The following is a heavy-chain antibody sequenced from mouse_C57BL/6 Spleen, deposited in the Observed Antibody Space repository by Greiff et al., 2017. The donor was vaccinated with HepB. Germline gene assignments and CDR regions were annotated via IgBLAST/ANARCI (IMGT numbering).Heavy chain of an antibody. J-gene: IGHJ2*01. CDR2: IRLKSDNYAT. V-gene: IGHV6-3*01. Sequence: DVHLVESGGGLVQPGGSMKLSCVASGFTFSNYWMNWVRQSPEKGLEWVAQIRLKSDNYATHYAESVKGRFTISRDDSKSSVYLQMNNLRAEDTGIYYCTASTGPSFDYWGQGTTLTVSS. CDR1: GFTFSNYW. D-gene: IGHD4-1*02. CDR3: TASTGPSFDY.